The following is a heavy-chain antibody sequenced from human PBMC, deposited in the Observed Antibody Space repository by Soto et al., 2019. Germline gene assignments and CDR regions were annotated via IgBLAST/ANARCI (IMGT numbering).Heavy chain of an antibody. CDR3: ARDLWGYCGADCYPLDV. J-gene: IGHJ6*02. Sequence: SETLSLTCTVSGGSISSYYWSWIRQPPGKGLEWIGYMFNTGSTIYNPSLKSRVTISVDTSKNQFSLKLNSVTAADTAVYYCARDLWGYCGADCYPLDVWGQGTTVTVS. D-gene: IGHD2-21*02. CDR2: MFNTGST. V-gene: IGHV4-59*01. CDR1: GGSISSYY.